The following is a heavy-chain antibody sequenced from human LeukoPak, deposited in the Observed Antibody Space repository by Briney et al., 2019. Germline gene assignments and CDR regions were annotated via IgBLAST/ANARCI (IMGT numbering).Heavy chain of an antibody. V-gene: IGHV3-21*01. D-gene: IGHD2-2*01. CDR2: ISSSSSYI. J-gene: IGHJ4*02. CDR1: GFTFSSYS. Sequence: GGSLRLSCAASGFTFSSYSMNWVRQAPGKGLEWVSSISSSSSYIYYADSVKGRFTISRDNAKNSLYLQMNSLRAEDTAVCYCARGGSSTSCLDYWGQGTLVTVSS. CDR3: ARGGSSTSCLDY.